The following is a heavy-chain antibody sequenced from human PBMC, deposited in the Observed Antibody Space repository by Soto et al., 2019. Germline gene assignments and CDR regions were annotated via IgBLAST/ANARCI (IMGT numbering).Heavy chain of an antibody. Sequence: SSGQVSCKASGGPFSKYAISWGRQAPGQGLEWMGGIIPIFGTANYAQKFQGRVTITADESTSPAYMELSSLRSEDTAVEYCARDLSSDTAIPGGQGTRVTVSS. D-gene: IGHD5-18*01. V-gene: IGHV1-69*01. CDR3: ARDLSSDTAIP. CDR1: GGPFSKYA. CDR2: IIPIFGTA. J-gene: IGHJ3*01.